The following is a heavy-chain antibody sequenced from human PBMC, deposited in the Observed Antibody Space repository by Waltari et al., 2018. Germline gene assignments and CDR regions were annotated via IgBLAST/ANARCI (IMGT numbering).Heavy chain of an antibody. D-gene: IGHD6-19*01. CDR2: ISQIATNT. Sequence: EEQLVESGGGLVQPGGSLRLSCVASGFTFSAFPLSWVRQAPGKGLELFSGISQIATNTAYADSVKGRFTVSRDNSKNTVYLQMNRLADDDTAIYFCAGSVRAGADAFDVWGQGTVVTVSS. CDR3: AGSVRAGADAFDV. J-gene: IGHJ3*01. CDR1: GFTFSAFP. V-gene: IGHV3-23*04.